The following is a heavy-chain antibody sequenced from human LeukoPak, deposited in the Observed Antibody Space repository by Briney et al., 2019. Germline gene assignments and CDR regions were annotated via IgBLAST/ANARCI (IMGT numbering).Heavy chain of an antibody. CDR1: GFTFSSYA. CDR2: ISGDGGST. J-gene: IGHJ5*02. V-gene: IGHV3-43*02. Sequence: GGSLRLSCAASGFTFSSYAMSWVRQAPGKGLEWVSLISGDGGSTYYADSVKGRFTISRDNSKNSLYLQMNSLRTEDTALYYCAKASLQYSSSHPWFDPWGQGTLVTVSS. D-gene: IGHD6-13*01. CDR3: AKASLQYSSSHPWFDP.